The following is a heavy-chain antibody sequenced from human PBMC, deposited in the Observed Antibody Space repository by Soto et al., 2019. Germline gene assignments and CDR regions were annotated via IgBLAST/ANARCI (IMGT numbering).Heavy chain of an antibody. D-gene: IGHD3-3*01. CDR2: IIPIFGTA. CDR1: GGTFSSYA. J-gene: IGHJ3*02. CDR3: ARRGDFWSGYPIFDI. Sequence: SVKVSCKASGGTFSSYAISWVRQAPGQGLEWMGGIIPIFGTANYAQKFQGRVTVTADKSTSTAYMELSSLRSEDTAVYYCARRGDFWSGYPIFDIWGQGTMVTVSS. V-gene: IGHV1-69*06.